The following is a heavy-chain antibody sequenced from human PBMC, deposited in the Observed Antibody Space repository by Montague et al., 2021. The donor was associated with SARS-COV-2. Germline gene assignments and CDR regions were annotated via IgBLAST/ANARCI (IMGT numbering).Heavy chain of an antibody. D-gene: IGHD6-19*01. CDR1: GGSISSYY. Sequence: SETVSLTCTVYGGSISSYYWSWIRQHPGKGLEWIGYIDYGGSTNXNPSRRSRVTISVDTSKNQFSLKLSSVTAADTAVYYCARGSGWMGNAFDIWGQGTMVTVSS. CDR2: IDYGGST. V-gene: IGHV4-59*01. J-gene: IGHJ3*02. CDR3: ARGSGWMGNAFDI.